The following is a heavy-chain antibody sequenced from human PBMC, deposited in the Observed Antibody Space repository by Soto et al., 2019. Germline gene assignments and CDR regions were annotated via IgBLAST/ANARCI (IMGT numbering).Heavy chain of an antibody. V-gene: IGHV1-69*13. D-gene: IGHD5-18*01. CDR1: GGTFSSYA. J-gene: IGHJ4*02. CDR3: ARGVFYNYGIFDY. CDR2: IIPIFGTA. Sequence: SVKVSCKASGGTFSSYAISWVRQAPGQGLEWMGGIIPIFGTANYAQKFQGRVTITADESTSTAYMELSSLRSEDTAVYYCARGVFYNYGIFDYWGQGTLVTVSS.